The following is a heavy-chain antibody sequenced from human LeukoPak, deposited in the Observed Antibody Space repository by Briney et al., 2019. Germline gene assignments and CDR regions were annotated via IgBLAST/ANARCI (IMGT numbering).Heavy chain of an antibody. Sequence: GGSLRLSCAASGFTFSSYAMSWVRQAPGKGLEWVSAISGSGGSTHYADSVKGRFTISRDNSKNTLYLQMNSLRAEDTAVYYCARNYYDSSGYDYWGQGTLVTVSS. CDR2: ISGSGGST. D-gene: IGHD3-22*01. CDR1: GFTFSSYA. J-gene: IGHJ4*02. CDR3: ARNYYDSSGYDY. V-gene: IGHV3-23*01.